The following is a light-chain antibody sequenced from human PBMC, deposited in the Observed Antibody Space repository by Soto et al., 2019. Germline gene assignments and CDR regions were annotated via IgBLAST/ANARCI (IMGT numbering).Light chain of an antibody. Sequence: QSALTQPASVSGSPGQSITISCTGTSSDVGGYNFVSWYQQHPGKAPRLMIFDVNNRPSGVSTRFSGSKSGNTASLTISGLQAEDEADYYCCSYSGSNTIVVFGGGTKLTFL. J-gene: IGLJ2*01. CDR1: SSDVGGYNF. CDR2: DVN. V-gene: IGLV2-14*03. CDR3: CSYSGSNTIVV.